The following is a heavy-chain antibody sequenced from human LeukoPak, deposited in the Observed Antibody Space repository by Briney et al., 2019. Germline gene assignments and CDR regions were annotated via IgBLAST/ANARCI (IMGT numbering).Heavy chain of an antibody. D-gene: IGHD4-17*01. CDR1: GFIFSSYW. CDR3: ARDDYGDYLDY. CDR2: IKQDGSEK. Sequence: GGSLRLSCAASGFIFSSYWMSWVRQAPGKGLEWVANIKQDGSEKYYVDSVKGRFTISRDNAKNSLYLQMNSLRAEDTAVYYCARDDYGDYLDYWGQGTLVTVSS. J-gene: IGHJ4*02. V-gene: IGHV3-7*01.